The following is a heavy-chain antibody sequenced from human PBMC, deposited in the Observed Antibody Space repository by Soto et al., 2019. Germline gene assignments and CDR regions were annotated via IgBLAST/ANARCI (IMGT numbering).Heavy chain of an antibody. V-gene: IGHV1-8*01. CDR2: MNPNSGNT. CDR1: GYTFTSYD. J-gene: IGHJ3*02. D-gene: IGHD6-6*01. Sequence: ASVKVSCKASGYTFTSYDINWVRQATGQGLEWMGWMNPNSGNTGYAQKFQGRVTMTRNTSISTAYMELSSLRSEDTAVYYCERLVYSSSYLPTGAFDIWGQGTMVTV. CDR3: ERLVYSSSYLPTGAFDI.